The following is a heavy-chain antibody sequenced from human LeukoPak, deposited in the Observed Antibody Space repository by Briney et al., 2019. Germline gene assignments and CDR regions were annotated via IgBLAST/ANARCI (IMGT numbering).Heavy chain of an antibody. Sequence: GGSLRLSCAASGFSFSNYWMTWVRQAPGKGLEWVSVIYSGGTTHYADSVKGRFTMSRDNSKNTLYLQMNSLRAEDTAVYYCATSIDSSGYFDFDYWGQGTLVTVSS. CDR2: IYSGGTT. CDR3: ATSIDSSGYFDFDY. J-gene: IGHJ4*02. V-gene: IGHV3-66*01. CDR1: GFSFSNYW. D-gene: IGHD3-22*01.